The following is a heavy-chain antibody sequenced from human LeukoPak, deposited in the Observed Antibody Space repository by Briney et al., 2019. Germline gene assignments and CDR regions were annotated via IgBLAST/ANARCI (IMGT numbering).Heavy chain of an antibody. V-gene: IGHV6-1*01. CDR1: GDSVSSNSAA. Sequence: SQTFSLTCAISGDSVSSNSAAWHWIRQSPSRGLEWLGRTYYRSKWYNDYAVSVKSRITINPDTSKNQFSLQLNSVTPEDTAVYYCARDPTYYYDSSGYYPYYFDYWGQGTLVTVSS. D-gene: IGHD3-22*01. CDR3: ARDPTYYYDSSGYYPYYFDY. J-gene: IGHJ4*02. CDR2: TYYRSKWYN.